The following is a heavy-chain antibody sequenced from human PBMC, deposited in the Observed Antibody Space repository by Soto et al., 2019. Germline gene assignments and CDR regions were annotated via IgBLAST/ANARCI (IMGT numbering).Heavy chain of an antibody. J-gene: IGHJ6*02. Sequence: SETLSLTCTVSGASITSYYWSWIRQPPGQGLESLGYIYYTGDTNSNPSLKGRLTISIDTSKNQFSLKLSSVTPEDTAVYYCVREQWYGTESYYYGLDVWGPGTTVTVSS. CDR1: GASITSYY. CDR3: VREQWYGTESYYYGLDV. CDR2: IYYTGDT. V-gene: IGHV4-59*12. D-gene: IGHD3-10*01.